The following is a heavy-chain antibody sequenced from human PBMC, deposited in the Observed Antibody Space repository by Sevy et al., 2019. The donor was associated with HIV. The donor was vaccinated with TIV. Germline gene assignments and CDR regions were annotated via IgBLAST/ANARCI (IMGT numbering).Heavy chain of an antibody. V-gene: IGHV3-30*09. D-gene: IGHD2-21*02. J-gene: IGHJ4*02. CDR1: GFTFSSYA. CDR3: AGVGVPYCTDDCYRRFDY. CDR2: ISYDGRNK. Sequence: GGSLRLSCSASGFTFSSYALLWVRQAPGKGLEWVSLISYDGRNKYYSDSRKGRFAISRDESRTTLCLQRESLRTEDSAFYYCAGVGVPYCTDDCYRRFDYWGRGTLVTVSS.